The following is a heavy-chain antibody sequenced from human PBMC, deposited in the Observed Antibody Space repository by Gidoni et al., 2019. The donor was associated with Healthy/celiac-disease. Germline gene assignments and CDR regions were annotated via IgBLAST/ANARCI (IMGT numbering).Heavy chain of an antibody. CDR1: GLPFSSYA. V-gene: IGHV3-23*01. Sequence: EVQLLESGGGLVQPGGSLRLSCADSGLPFSSYAMSWVRQAPGKGLEWVSAISGSGGSTYYADSVKGRFTISIDNSKNTLYLQMNSLRAEDTAVYYCAKEDYSSSWPYFDYWGQGTLVTVSS. CDR3: AKEDYSSSWPYFDY. CDR2: ISGSGGST. D-gene: IGHD6-13*01. J-gene: IGHJ4*02.